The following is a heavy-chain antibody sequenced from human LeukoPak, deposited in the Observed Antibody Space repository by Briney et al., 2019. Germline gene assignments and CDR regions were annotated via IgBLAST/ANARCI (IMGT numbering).Heavy chain of an antibody. CDR3: ARSVKGSSWYLGYYFDY. V-gene: IGHV4-38-2*02. D-gene: IGHD6-13*01. Sequence: SETLSLTCTVSGYSISSGYYWGWIRQPPGKGLEWIGSMYYSGSTYYNPSLKSRVTISVDTSKNQFSLKLSSVTAADTAVYYCARSVKGSSWYLGYYFDYWGQGTLVTVSS. J-gene: IGHJ4*02. CDR1: GYSISSGYY. CDR2: MYYSGST.